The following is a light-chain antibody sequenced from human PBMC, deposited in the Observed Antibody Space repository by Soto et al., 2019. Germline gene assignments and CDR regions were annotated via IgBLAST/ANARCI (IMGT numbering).Light chain of an antibody. V-gene: IGKV1-33*01. CDR1: QDISNY. J-gene: IGKJ5*01. CDR2: DAS. CDR3: QQYDNLPSIT. Sequence: DIQMTQSPSSLSASVGDRVTITCRASQDISNYLNWYQQKPGKAPKLLIYDASNLETGVPSRFSGSGSVTDFTFTISSLQPEDIATYYCQQYDNLPSITFGQGTRLDFK.